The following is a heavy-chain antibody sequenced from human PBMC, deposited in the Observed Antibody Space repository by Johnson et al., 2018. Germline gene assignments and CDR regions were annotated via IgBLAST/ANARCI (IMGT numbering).Heavy chain of an antibody. J-gene: IGHJ3*02. V-gene: IGHV3-33*01. Sequence: QVQLVQSGGGVVQPGRSLRLSCAASGFTFSSYGMHWVRQAPGKGLEWVAVIWYDGSNKYYADSVKGRFTISRDNSKNPFYLQMNSLRAEDTDVYYCARDVDTAMKAFDIWGQGTMVTVSS. CDR3: ARDVDTAMKAFDI. CDR2: IWYDGSNK. D-gene: IGHD5-18*01. CDR1: GFTFSSYG.